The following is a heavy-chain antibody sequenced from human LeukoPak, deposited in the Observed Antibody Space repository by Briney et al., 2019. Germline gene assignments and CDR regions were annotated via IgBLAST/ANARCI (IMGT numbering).Heavy chain of an antibody. D-gene: IGHD3-3*01. J-gene: IGHJ4*02. CDR3: ARGRPYYDFWSGYYYFDY. CDR2: MNPNSGNT. CDR1: GYTFTSYD. Sequence: ASVKVSCKASGYTFTSYDINWVQQATGQGLEWMGWMNPNSGNTGYAQKFQGRVTMTRNTSISTAYMELSSLRSEDTAVYYCARGRPYYDFWSGYYYFDYWGQGTLVTVSS. V-gene: IGHV1-8*01.